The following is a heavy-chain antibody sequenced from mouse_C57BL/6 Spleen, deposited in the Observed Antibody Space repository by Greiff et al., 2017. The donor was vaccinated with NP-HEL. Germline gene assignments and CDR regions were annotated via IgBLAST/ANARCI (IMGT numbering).Heavy chain of an antibody. D-gene: IGHD2-4*01. V-gene: IGHV1-69*01. CDR1: GYTFTSYW. CDR3: ARVYDYDVEGPWFAY. CDR2: IDPSDSYT. Sequence: QVQLQQPGAELVTPGASVKLSCKASGYTFTSYWMHWVKQRPGQGLEWIGEIDPSDSYTNYNQKFKGKSTLTVDKSSSTAYMQLSSLTSEDSAVYYCARVYDYDVEGPWFAYWGQGTLVTVSA. J-gene: IGHJ3*01.